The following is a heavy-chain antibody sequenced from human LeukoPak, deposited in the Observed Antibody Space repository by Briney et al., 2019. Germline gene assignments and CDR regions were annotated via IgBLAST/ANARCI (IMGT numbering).Heavy chain of an antibody. D-gene: IGHD3-22*01. CDR2: IYYSGST. CDR1: GGSISSGDYY. V-gene: IGHV4-30-4*08. CDR3: ARELISYGTYYYDSSGLNY. Sequence: SQTLSRTCTVSGGSISSGDYYWSWIRQPPGKGLEWIGYIYYSGSTYYNPSLKSRVTISVDTSKNQFSLKLSSVTAADTAVYYCARELISYGTYYYDSSGLNYWGQGTLVTVSS. J-gene: IGHJ4*02.